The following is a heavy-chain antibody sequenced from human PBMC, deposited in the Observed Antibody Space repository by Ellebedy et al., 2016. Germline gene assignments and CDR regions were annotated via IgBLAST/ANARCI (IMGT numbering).Heavy chain of an antibody. D-gene: IGHD2-8*01. CDR1: GGSISSYY. J-gene: IGHJ3*02. V-gene: IGHV4-59*01. Sequence: SETLSLTCTVSGGSISSYYWSWIRQPPGKGLEWIGYIYYSGSTNYNLSLKSRVTISVDTSKNQFSLKLSSVTAADTAVYYCARAMYAHAFDIWGQGTMVTVSS. CDR2: IYYSGST. CDR3: ARAMYAHAFDI.